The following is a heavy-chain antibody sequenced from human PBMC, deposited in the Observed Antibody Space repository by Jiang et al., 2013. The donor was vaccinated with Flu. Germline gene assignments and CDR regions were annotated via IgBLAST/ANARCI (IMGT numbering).Heavy chain of an antibody. D-gene: IGHD3-22*01. V-gene: IGHV5-10-1*01. CDR3: VGGWYDSSGPGTDAFDI. Sequence: GAEVKKPGESLRISCKAAGYNFHNSWISWVRQVSGKGLEWLGRIDPSDSWSSYSPAFHGRVNISADKSISTAYLQWSSLKASDTAMYCCVGGWYDSSGPGTDAFDIWGQGTMVTVSS. CDR1: GYNFHNSW. CDR2: IDPSDSWS. J-gene: IGHJ3*02.